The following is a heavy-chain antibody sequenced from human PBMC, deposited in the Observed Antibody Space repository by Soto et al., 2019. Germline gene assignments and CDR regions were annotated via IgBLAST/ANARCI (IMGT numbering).Heavy chain of an antibody. CDR3: ARQGSNEYYYYGMDV. V-gene: IGHV1-69*12. D-gene: IGHD3-10*01. CDR2: FIPIFGTA. J-gene: IGHJ6*02. Sequence: QVQLVQSGAEVKKPGSSVKVSCKASGGTFSSYAISWVRQAPGQGLEWMGGFIPIFGTADYAQRFQGRVTITADESTSTSYMELSSLRSEDTAVYYCARQGSNEYYYYGMDVWGQGTTVIVSS. CDR1: GGTFSSYA.